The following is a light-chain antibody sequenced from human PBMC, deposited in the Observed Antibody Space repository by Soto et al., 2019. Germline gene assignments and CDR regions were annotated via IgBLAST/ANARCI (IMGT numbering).Light chain of an antibody. CDR3: QQSYSTLGVT. Sequence: DIQMTQSPSSLSASVGDRVTITCRASQSISSYLNWYQQKPGKAPKLLIYAASSLQSGVPSRFSGSGSGTALTLTITSLQPEDFATYYCQQSYSTLGVTFGPGTKVDIK. J-gene: IGKJ3*01. V-gene: IGKV1-39*01. CDR2: AAS. CDR1: QSISSY.